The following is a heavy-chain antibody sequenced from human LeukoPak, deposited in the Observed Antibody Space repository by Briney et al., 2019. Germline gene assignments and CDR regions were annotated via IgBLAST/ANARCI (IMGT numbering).Heavy chain of an antibody. J-gene: IGHJ6*03. Sequence: SETLSLTCTVSGGSISSSSYYWGWIRQPPGKGLEWIGSIYYSGNTFYNPSLKSRVTISVGTSKIQFSLKLSSVTAADTAVYYCARARTGYSSSWYESYYYYYMDVWGKGTTVTVSS. CDR1: GGSISSSSYY. V-gene: IGHV4-39*07. CDR3: ARARTGYSSSWYESYYYYYMDV. D-gene: IGHD6-13*01. CDR2: IYYSGNT.